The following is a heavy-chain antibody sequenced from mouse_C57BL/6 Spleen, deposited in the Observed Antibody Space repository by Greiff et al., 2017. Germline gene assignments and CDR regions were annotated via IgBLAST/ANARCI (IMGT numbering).Heavy chain of an antibody. V-gene: IGHV5-4*01. D-gene: IGHD1-1*01. J-gene: IGHJ2*01. CDR3: ARDKITTVSYFDC. Sequence: EVQRVESGGGLVKPGGSLKLSCAASGFTFSSYAMSWVRQTPEKRLEWVATISDGGSYTYYPDNVKGRFTISRDNAKNNLYLQMSHLKSEDTAMYYCARDKITTVSYFDCWGQGTTLTVSS. CDR2: ISDGGSYT. CDR1: GFTFSSYA.